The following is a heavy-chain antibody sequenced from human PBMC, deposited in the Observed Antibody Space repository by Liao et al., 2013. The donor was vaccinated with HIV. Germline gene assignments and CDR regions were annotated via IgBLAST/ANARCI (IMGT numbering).Heavy chain of an antibody. CDR3: ARAPLRGPVYYYMDV. CDR1: GGSISSGNYY. J-gene: IGHJ6*03. CDR2: IYTSGST. D-gene: IGHD1-14*01. V-gene: IGHV4-61*02. Sequence: QVQLQESGPGLVKPSQTLSLTCTVSGGSISSGNYYWSWIRQPAGKGLEWIGRIYTSGSTNYNPSLKSRVTISVDTSKNQFSLKLSSVTAADTAVYYCARAPLRGPVYYYMDVWGERTAVTVSS.